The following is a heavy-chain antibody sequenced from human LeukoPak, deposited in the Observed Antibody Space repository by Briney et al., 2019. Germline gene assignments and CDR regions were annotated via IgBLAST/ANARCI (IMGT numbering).Heavy chain of an antibody. CDR2: IIPIFGTA. CDR1: GGTFSSYA. V-gene: IGHV1-69*06. CDR3: ARDWADRSGWCF. J-gene: IGHJ4*02. Sequence: SVKVSCKASGGTFSSYAISWVRQAPGQGLEWMGGIIPIFGTANYAQKFQGRVTITADKSTSTAYMELSSLRSEDTAVYYCARDWADRSGWCFWGQGTLVTVSS. D-gene: IGHD6-19*01.